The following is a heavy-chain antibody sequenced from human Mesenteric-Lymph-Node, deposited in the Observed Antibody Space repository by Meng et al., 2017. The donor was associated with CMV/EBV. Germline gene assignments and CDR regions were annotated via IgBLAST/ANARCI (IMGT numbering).Heavy chain of an antibody. CDR3: AKDQGYSYGYYFDY. D-gene: IGHD5-18*01. Sequence: GESLKISCAASGFTFSTYAMNWVRQAPGKGLEWVSTISGSGSSTYYADSVKGRFTISRDNSKNTLYPQVNSLRAEDTAIYYCAKDQGYSYGYYFDYWGQGTVVTVSS. V-gene: IGHV3-23*01. CDR1: GFTFSTYA. CDR2: ISGSGSST. J-gene: IGHJ4*02.